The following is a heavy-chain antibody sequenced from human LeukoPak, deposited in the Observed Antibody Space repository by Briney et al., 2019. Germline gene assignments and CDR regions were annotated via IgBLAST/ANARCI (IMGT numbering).Heavy chain of an antibody. CDR1: GFSFSTYW. CDR2: INQDGSEK. D-gene: IGHD6-13*01. Sequence: PGGSLRLSCAASGFSFSTYWMSWVRQAPGKGLEWVANINQDGSEKNYVDSVKGRFTISRDNAKNSLFLQMNSLRAEDTAVYYCAKLPGTVDYWGQGTLVTVSS. V-gene: IGHV3-7*03. CDR3: AKLPGTVDY. J-gene: IGHJ4*02.